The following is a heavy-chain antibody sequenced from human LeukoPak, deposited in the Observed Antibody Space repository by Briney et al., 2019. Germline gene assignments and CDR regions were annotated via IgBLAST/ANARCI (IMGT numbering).Heavy chain of an antibody. Sequence: GGSLRPSCATSGFTFSSYWMHWVRQAPGKGLVWVSRINSDGSSTSYADSVKGRFTISRDNAKNTLYLQMNSLRAEDTAVYYCASTAVYYGSGSYMEWGQGTLVTVSS. V-gene: IGHV3-74*01. CDR3: ASTAVYYGSGSYME. CDR2: INSDGSST. J-gene: IGHJ4*02. D-gene: IGHD3-10*01. CDR1: GFTFSSYW.